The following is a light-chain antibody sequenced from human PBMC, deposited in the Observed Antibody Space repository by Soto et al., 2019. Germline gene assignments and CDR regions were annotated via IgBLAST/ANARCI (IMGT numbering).Light chain of an antibody. CDR1: QSLSNSY. CDR2: GAS. Sequence: EILMTQSPATLSVSPGERATLSCRASQSLSNSYLAWYQQKPGQPPRLLIYGASTRATGIPARFSGSGSGTQFTLTISSLQSEDFAVYYCQQYDAWPRTFGGGTKVE. V-gene: IGKV3-15*01. CDR3: QQYDAWPRT. J-gene: IGKJ4*02.